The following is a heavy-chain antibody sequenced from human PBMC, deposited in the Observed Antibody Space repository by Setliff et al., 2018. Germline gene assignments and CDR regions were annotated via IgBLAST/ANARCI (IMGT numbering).Heavy chain of an antibody. V-gene: IGHV3-30-3*01. CDR2: MSYDGTNK. CDR3: AKGLLPRVRGVPMDV. Sequence: GGSLRLSCAASAFTFNTYTMHWVRQAPGKGLEWVAGMSYDGTNKYYADSVKGRFTISRDKSKNTLCLQMNSLRAEDTALYYCAKGLLPRVRGVPMDVWGQGTTVTVSS. J-gene: IGHJ6*02. CDR1: AFTFNTYT. D-gene: IGHD3-10*01.